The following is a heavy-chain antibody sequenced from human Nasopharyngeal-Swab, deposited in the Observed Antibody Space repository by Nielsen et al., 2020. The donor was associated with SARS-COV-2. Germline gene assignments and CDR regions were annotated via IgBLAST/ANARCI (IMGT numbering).Heavy chain of an antibody. CDR2: IYWSDDK. D-gene: IGHD5-12*01. V-gene: IGHV2-5*01. Sequence: SGPTLVKPAQTFTFTCRFSLFSLTTTGVGVGWIGQPSGKALERPAVIYWSDDKRYSPSLTSRLSIIKDTSKNQVVLTVPNMDLVDAGTYYCAHANAHSCFDPCYDYWGQGTLVTVSS. CDR3: AHANAHSCFDPCYDY. CDR1: LFSLTTTGVG. J-gene: IGHJ4*02.